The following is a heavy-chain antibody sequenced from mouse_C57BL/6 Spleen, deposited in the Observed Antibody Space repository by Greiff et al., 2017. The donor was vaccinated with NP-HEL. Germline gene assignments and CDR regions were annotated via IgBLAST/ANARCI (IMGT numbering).Heavy chain of an antibody. J-gene: IGHJ4*01. CDR3: ARRTYAMDY. Sequence: QVQLQQSGAELVKPGASVKMSCKASGYTFTSYWITWVKQRPGQGLEWIGDIYPGSGSTNYNEKFKSKAKLTVDTSSSTAYMQLSSLTSEDSAVYYCARRTYAMDYWGQGTSVTVSS. CDR2: IYPGSGST. CDR1: GYTFTSYW. V-gene: IGHV1-55*01.